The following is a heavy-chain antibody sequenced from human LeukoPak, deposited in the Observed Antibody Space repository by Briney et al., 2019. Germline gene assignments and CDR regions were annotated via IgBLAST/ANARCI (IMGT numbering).Heavy chain of an antibody. V-gene: IGHV3-11*06. CDR1: GFTFSDYY. CDR2: ISSSSSSYT. D-gene: IGHD5-18*01. Sequence: GGSLRLSCAASGFTFSDYYMSWIRQAPGKGLEWVSYISSSSSSYTNYADSVKGRFTISRDNAKNSLYLQMNSLRAEDTAVYYCARDHPTDTAMVGGDYWGQGTLVTVSS. CDR3: ARDHPTDTAMVGGDY. J-gene: IGHJ4*02.